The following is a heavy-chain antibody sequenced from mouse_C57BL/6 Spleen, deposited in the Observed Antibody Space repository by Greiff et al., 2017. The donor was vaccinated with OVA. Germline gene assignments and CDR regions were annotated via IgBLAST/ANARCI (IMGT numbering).Heavy chain of an antibody. J-gene: IGHJ3*01. Sequence: VQLQQSGAELVRPGASVKLSCTASGFNIKDDYMHWVKQRPEQGLEWIGWIDPENGDTEYASKFQGKATITADTSSNTAYLQLSSLTSEDTAVYYCTVYGYFAYWGQGTLVTVSA. CDR3: TVYGYFAY. CDR1: GFNIKDDY. V-gene: IGHV14-4*01. CDR2: IDPENGDT. D-gene: IGHD2-2*01.